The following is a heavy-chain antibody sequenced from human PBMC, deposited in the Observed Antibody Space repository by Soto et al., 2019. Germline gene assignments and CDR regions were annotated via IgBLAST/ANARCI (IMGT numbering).Heavy chain of an antibody. CDR3: ARFGRGDSYYGMDV. CDR2: IHSSGST. Sequence: SETLSLTCTVSGDSISSYYWTWIRQPPGKGLEWIGYIHSSGSTNYNPSFKSRVTMSVDTSKNHFSLRLSSVTTADTAVYYCARFGRGDSYYGMDVWGRGTTVTVSS. CDR1: GDSISSYY. D-gene: IGHD2-21*02. J-gene: IGHJ6*02. V-gene: IGHV4-4*09.